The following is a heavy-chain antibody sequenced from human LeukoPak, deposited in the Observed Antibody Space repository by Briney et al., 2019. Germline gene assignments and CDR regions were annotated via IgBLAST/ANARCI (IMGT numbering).Heavy chain of an antibody. Sequence: PGGSLRLSCAASGFTFSSYGMHWVRQAPGKGLEWVAVISYDGSNKYYADSVKGRFTISRDNSKNTLYLQMNSLRAENTAVYYCAKQTGNYWGQGTLVTVSS. J-gene: IGHJ4*02. CDR2: ISYDGSNK. D-gene: IGHD3-9*01. CDR3: AKQTGNY. CDR1: GFTFSSYG. V-gene: IGHV3-30*18.